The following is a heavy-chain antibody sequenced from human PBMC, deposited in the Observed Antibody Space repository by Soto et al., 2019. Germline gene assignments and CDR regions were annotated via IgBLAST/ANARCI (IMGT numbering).Heavy chain of an antibody. V-gene: IGHV3-13*01. D-gene: IGHD3-16*01. CDR3: ARDSMITSPYGMDV. CDR2: IGTTGDT. CDR1: GFTFSSHD. J-gene: IGHJ6*02. Sequence: GGSLRLSCTASGFTFSSHDMHWVRQATGKGLEWVSAIGTTGDTYHPGSVKGRFTISRENAKNSFYLQMNSLRAEDTAVYYCARDSMITSPYGMDVWGQGTAVTVSS.